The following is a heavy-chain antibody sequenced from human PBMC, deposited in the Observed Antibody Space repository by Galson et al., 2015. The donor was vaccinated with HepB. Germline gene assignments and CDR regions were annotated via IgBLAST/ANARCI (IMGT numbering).Heavy chain of an antibody. Sequence: SLRLSCAASGFTFSSYNMNWVRQAPGKGLEWVAYISSDYTSIDYADSVKGRLTISRDNAKNSLWLQMNSLRADDTAIYYCARDRGGSGSFLSKYYDMDVWGQGTTVTVSS. J-gene: IGHJ6*03. D-gene: IGHD3-10*01. CDR1: GFTFSSYN. CDR3: ARDRGGSGSFLSKYYDMDV. CDR2: ISSDYTSI. V-gene: IGHV3-48*03.